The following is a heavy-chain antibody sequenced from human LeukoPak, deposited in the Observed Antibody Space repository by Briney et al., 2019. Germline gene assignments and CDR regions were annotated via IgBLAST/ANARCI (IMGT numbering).Heavy chain of an antibody. CDR1: GYTFTSYD. Sequence: ASVKVSCKASGYTFTSYDINWGRQATGQGLEWMGWMNPNSGNTGYAKKFQGRVTMTRNTSISTAYMELSSLRSEDTAVYYCAREYQQNYYYYYGMDVWGQGTTVTVSS. V-gene: IGHV1-8*01. D-gene: IGHD2-2*01. CDR2: MNPNSGNT. CDR3: AREYQQNYYYYYGMDV. J-gene: IGHJ6*02.